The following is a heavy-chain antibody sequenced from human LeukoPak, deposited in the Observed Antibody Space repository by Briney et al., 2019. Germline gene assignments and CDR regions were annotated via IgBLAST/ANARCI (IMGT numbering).Heavy chain of an antibody. Sequence: GGSLRLSCAASGFTFSSYAMHWVRQAPGKGLEYVSAISSNGGSTYYANSVKGRFTISRDNSKNTLYLQMGSLRAEDMAVYYCARYSYGDYADAFDIWGQGTMVTVSS. V-gene: IGHV3-64*01. J-gene: IGHJ3*02. D-gene: IGHD4-17*01. CDR3: ARYSYGDYADAFDI. CDR2: ISSNGGST. CDR1: GFTFSSYA.